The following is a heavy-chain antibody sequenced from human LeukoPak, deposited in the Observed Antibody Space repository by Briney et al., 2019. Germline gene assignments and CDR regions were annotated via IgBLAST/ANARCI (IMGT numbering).Heavy chain of an antibody. CDR1: GFTFSSYA. D-gene: IGHD3-22*01. CDR2: ISDSGGST. CDR3: ATTYYYDSSGY. J-gene: IGHJ4*02. V-gene: IGHV3-23*01. Sequence: GGSLRLSCAASGFTFSSYAMSWVRQALGKGLEWVSAISDSGGSTYYADSVKGRFTISRDNFKNTLYLQMNSLRAEDTAVYYCATTYYYDSSGYWGQGTLVTVSS.